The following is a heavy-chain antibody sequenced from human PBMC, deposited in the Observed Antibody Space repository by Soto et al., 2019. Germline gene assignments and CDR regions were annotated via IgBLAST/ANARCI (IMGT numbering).Heavy chain of an antibody. CDR3: ARKAWVSFDY. V-gene: IGHV4-59*01. J-gene: IGHJ4*02. Sequence: PSETLSLTCAVSGVSISSYYWSWIRQPPGKGLEWIGYNYYSGTTNYNPSLKSRVTISVDTSKNQFFLRLTSVTAADTAVYYCARKAWVSFDYWGQGALVTVSS. CDR1: GVSISSYY. D-gene: IGHD2-21*01. CDR2: NYYSGTT.